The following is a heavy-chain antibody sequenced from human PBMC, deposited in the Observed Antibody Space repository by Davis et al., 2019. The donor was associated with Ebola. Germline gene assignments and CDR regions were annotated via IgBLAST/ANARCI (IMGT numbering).Heavy chain of an antibody. J-gene: IGHJ4*02. V-gene: IGHV4-39*01. CDR3: ARGPGFPDY. CDR2: IYYSGST. CDR1: AGSISSSSYY. Sequence: MPSETLSLTCTVSAGSISSSSYYWGWIRQPPGKGLEWIGSIYYSGSTYYNPSLKSRVTISVDTSKNQFSLKLSSVTAADTAVYYCARGPGFPDYWGQGTLVTVSS. D-gene: IGHD3-10*01.